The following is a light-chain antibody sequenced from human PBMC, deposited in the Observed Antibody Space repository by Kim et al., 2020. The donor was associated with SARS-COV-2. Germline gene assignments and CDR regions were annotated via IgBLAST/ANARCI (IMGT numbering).Light chain of an antibody. Sequence: PGKTATIICGGDSIGRRNVHWYQQKPGPAPVVVVYDNIDRPSGIPERFSGSNSGNTATLTISRVDAGDEADYFCQVWDSGSEHVVFGGGTQLTVL. CDR3: QVWDSGSEHVV. CDR1: SIGRRN. CDR2: DNI. J-gene: IGLJ2*01. V-gene: IGLV3-21*03.